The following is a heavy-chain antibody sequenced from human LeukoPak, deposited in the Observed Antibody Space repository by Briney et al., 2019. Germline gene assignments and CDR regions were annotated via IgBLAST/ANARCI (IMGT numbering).Heavy chain of an antibody. J-gene: IGHJ3*02. CDR2: MNPNSGNT. D-gene: IGHD2/OR15-2a*01. Sequence: ASVKVSCKASGYTFTSYDINWVRQATGQGLEWMGWMNPNSGNTGYAQKFQGRVAITRNTSISTAYMELSSLRSEDTAVYYCARALESGDAFDIWGQGTMVTVSS. V-gene: IGHV1-8*03. CDR1: GYTFTSYD. CDR3: ARALESGDAFDI.